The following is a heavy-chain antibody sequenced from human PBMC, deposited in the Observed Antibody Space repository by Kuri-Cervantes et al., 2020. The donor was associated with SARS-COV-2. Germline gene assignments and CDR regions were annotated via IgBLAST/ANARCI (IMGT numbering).Heavy chain of an antibody. D-gene: IGHD5-12*01. CDR1: GFTFRNNW. V-gene: IGHV3-48*04. J-gene: IGHJ4*02. CDR2: ISSSGSTI. CDR3: AREWLAKLDY. Sequence: GESLKISCVASGFTFRNNWMHWVRQAPGKALEWISYISSSGSTIYYADSVKGRFTFSRDNAKNSLYLQMNSLRAEDTAVYYCAREWLAKLDYWGQGTLVTVSS.